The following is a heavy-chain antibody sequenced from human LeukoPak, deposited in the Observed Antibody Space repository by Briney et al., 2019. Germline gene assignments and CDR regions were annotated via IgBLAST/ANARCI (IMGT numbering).Heavy chain of an antibody. CDR2: ISGSGGST. CDR1: GFTFSSYD. D-gene: IGHD3-3*01. V-gene: IGHV3-23*01. J-gene: IGHJ4*02. CDR3: AKGAVYVYDFWSGYSHYFDY. Sequence: GGSLRLSXAASGFTFSSYDMSWVRQAPGKGLEWVSDISGSGGSTYYADSVKGRFTISRDNSKNTLYLQMNSLRAEDTAVYYCAKGAVYVYDFWSGYSHYFDYWGQRTLVTVSS.